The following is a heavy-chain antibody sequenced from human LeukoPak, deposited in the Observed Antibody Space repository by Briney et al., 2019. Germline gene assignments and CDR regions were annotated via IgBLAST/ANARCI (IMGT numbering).Heavy chain of an antibody. Sequence: PSETLSLTCAVYGRSFSGYYWSWIRQPPGKGLKWIGEINHSGSTNYNPTLKSRVTISVDTSKNQFSLKLSSVTAADTAVYYCARGRIAAAGKRQYFQHWGQGTLVTVSS. D-gene: IGHD6-13*01. V-gene: IGHV4-34*01. CDR3: ARGRIAAAGKRQYFQH. J-gene: IGHJ1*01. CDR1: GRSFSGYY. CDR2: INHSGST.